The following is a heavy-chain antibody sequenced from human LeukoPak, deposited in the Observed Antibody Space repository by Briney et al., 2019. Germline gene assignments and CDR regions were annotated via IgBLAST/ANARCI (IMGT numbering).Heavy chain of an antibody. CDR1: GGTFSNYG. CDR3: ARSEGGITGTLVDY. V-gene: IGHV1-69*05. D-gene: IGHD1-7*01. Sequence: GSSVKVSCKASGGTFSNYGISWVRQAPGQGLEWMGGIIPIFGTANYAQKFQGRVTITTDEFTSTAYMELSSLRAEETAVYYCARSEGGITGTLVDYWGQGTLVTVSS. J-gene: IGHJ4*02. CDR2: IIPIFGTA.